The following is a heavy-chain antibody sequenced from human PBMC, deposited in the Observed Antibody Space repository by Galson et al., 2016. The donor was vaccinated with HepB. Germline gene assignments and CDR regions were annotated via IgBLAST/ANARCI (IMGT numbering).Heavy chain of an antibody. CDR3: ASLTASGWYGVY. CDR1: GFTVSSNY. CDR2: IYSGGST. J-gene: IGHJ4*02. D-gene: IGHD6-19*01. Sequence: SLRLSCAASGFTVSSNYMSWVRQAPGKGPEWVSAIYSGGSTYYADSVKGRFTISRDHSKNTLFLQMNNLRAEDTAVYYCASLTASGWYGVYWGQGTLVTVSS. V-gene: IGHV3-53*01.